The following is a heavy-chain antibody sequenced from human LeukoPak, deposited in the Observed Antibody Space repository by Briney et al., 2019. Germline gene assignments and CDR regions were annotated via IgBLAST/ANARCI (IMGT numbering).Heavy chain of an antibody. V-gene: IGHV1-18*04. CDR2: ISAYNGNT. Sequence: GASVKVSCKASGYTFTSYYMHWVRQAPGQGLEWMGWISAYNGNTNYAQKLQGGVTMTTDTSTSTAYMELRSLRSDDTAVYYCARDPAPTRRVWFGEPENWFDPWGQGTLVTVSS. CDR3: ARDPAPTRRVWFGEPENWFDP. J-gene: IGHJ5*02. CDR1: GYTFTSYY. D-gene: IGHD3-10*01.